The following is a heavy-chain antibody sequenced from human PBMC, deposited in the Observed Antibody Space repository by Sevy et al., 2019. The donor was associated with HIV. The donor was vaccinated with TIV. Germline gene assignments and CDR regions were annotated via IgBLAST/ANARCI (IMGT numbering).Heavy chain of an antibody. Sequence: SETLSLTCAVYGGSFSGYYWSWIRQPPGKGLEWIGEINHSGSTNYNPSLKSRVTISVDTSKNQFSLKLSSVTAADTAVYYGARGSIPDNSPGIAASGGRRFDPWGQGTLVTVSS. CDR3: ARGSIPDNSPGIAASGGRRFDP. CDR2: INHSGST. CDR1: GGSFSGYY. V-gene: IGHV4-34*01. D-gene: IGHD6-25*01. J-gene: IGHJ5*02.